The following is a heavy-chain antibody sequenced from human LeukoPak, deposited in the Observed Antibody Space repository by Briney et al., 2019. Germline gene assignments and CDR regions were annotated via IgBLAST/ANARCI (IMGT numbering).Heavy chain of an antibody. CDR1: GGSFSGYY. Sequence: SETLSLTCAVYGGSFSGYYWSWIRQPPGKGLEWIGEINHSGSTNYNPSLKSRVTISVDTSKNQFSLKLSSVTAADTAVYYCAGIEYSSSGFAYWGQGPLVPVSS. J-gene: IGHJ4*02. V-gene: IGHV4-34*01. CDR2: INHSGST. CDR3: AGIEYSSSGFAY. D-gene: IGHD6-6*01.